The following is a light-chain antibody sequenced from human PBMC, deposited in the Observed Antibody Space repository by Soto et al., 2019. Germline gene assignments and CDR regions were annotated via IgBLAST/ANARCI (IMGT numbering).Light chain of an antibody. V-gene: IGKV3-15*01. CDR1: QRVSSN. CDR3: QQDNNWPLYT. Sequence: EIVMTHSPATLSVSPGERATLSCRASQRVSSNLAWYQQQPGQAPRLLIYGASTRATGIPARFSGSGSGTEFTLTISSLQSEDFAVYYCQQDNNWPLYTFGQGTKLEIK. CDR2: GAS. J-gene: IGKJ2*01.